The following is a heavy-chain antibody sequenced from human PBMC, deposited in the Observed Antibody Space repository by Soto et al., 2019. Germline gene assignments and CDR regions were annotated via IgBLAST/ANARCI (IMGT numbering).Heavy chain of an antibody. CDR3: ARAGLTTLELAPTY. Sequence: ASVKVSCKASRYTFTDYYIHWVRQSPGQGLEWMGWIHPNSGVTKFPQKFQGRVIMTRYTSISTVYMELSRLTSDDTAVYYCARAGLTTLELAPTYWGQATLVTVSS. V-gene: IGHV1-2*02. CDR2: IHPNSGVT. CDR1: RYTFTDYY. J-gene: IGHJ4*02. D-gene: IGHD1-1*01.